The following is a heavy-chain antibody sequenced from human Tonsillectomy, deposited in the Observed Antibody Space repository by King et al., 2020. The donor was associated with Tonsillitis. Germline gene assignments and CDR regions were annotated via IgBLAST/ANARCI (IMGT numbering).Heavy chain of an antibody. CDR3: AKDRGKYSSSSGFDY. CDR2: ISWNSGSI. V-gene: IGHV3-9*01. D-gene: IGHD6-6*01. CDR1: GFTFDDYA. Sequence: EVQLVESGGGLVQPGRYLRLSCAASGFTFDDYAMHWVRHAPGKGLEWVSGISWNSGSIGYAESVKGRFTISRDNAKNSLYLEMNSLRAEDTALYYCAKDRGKYSSSSGFDYWGQGTLVTVSS. J-gene: IGHJ4*02.